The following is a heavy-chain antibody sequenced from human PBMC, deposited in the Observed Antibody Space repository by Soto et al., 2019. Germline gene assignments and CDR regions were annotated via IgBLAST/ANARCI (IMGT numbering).Heavy chain of an antibody. D-gene: IGHD6-19*01. Sequence: QVQLVQSGAEVKKPGSSMKVSCKASGGSFSDFAFSWVRQAPGQGPEWMGGIMPLFGRPDYAQKFRDRVTITADESTSTVFVELRSLTSEDTAVYYRATWLRMAGIGNYYYGMDVWGQGTTVTVSS. J-gene: IGHJ6*02. V-gene: IGHV1-69*12. CDR3: ATWLRMAGIGNYYYGMDV. CDR1: GGSFSDFA. CDR2: IMPLFGRP.